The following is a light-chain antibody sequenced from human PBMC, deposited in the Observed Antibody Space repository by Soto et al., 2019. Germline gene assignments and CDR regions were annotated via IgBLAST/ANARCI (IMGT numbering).Light chain of an antibody. CDR1: QSISSY. J-gene: IGKJ2*01. CDR2: AAS. V-gene: IGKV1-39*01. CDR3: QQSYSTPRYT. Sequence: DIQMTQSPCSLSASVGDRVTITYRASQSISSYLNWYQQKPGKAPKLLIYAASSLQSGVPSRFSGSGSGTDFTLTISSLQPEHFATYYCQQSYSTPRYTFGQGTKLEIK.